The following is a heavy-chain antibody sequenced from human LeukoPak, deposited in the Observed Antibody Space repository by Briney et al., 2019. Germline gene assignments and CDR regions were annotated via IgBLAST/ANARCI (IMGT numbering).Heavy chain of an antibody. CDR3: SRLTATIFGGYYYYYMDV. Sequence: GGSLRLSCAASGFTVSSNYMSWVRQAPGKGLEWVSVIYSGGSTYYADSVKGRFTISRDNSKNTLYLQMNSLRAEDTAVYYCSRLTATIFGGYYYYYMDVWGKGTTVTVSS. V-gene: IGHV3-53*01. J-gene: IGHJ6*03. CDR2: IYSGGST. D-gene: IGHD3-3*01. CDR1: GFTVSSNY.